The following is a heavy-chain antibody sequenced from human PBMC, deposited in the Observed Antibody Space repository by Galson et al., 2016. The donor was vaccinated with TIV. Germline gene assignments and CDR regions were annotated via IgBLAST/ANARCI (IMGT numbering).Heavy chain of an antibody. CDR3: ARGGVTTDFWSNYYPGGMDV. CDR2: INAGNGNT. Sequence: SVKVSCKASGYTFPSYTMHWVRQAPGQRLDWMGWINAGNGNTRYSQQFQGRVTITRDTSASTAYMDLSSLKSEDTAVDYCARGGVTTDFWSNYYPGGMDVWGQGTTVTVSS. D-gene: IGHD3-3*01. J-gene: IGHJ6*02. V-gene: IGHV1-3*01. CDR1: GYTFPSYT.